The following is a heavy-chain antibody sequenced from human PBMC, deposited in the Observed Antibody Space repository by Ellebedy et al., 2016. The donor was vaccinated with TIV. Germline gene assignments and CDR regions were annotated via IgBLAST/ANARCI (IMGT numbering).Heavy chain of an antibody. J-gene: IGHJ4*02. V-gene: IGHV3-15*01. CDR1: GFTFSNAW. CDR3: TTVVVAAPGLVY. D-gene: IGHD2-15*01. Sequence: GESLKISXAASGFTFSNAWMSWVRQAPGKGLEWVGRIKSKTDGGTTDYAAPVKGRFTISRDDSKNTLYLQMNSLKTEDTAVYYCTTVVVAAPGLVYWGQGTLVTVSS. CDR2: IKSKTDGGTT.